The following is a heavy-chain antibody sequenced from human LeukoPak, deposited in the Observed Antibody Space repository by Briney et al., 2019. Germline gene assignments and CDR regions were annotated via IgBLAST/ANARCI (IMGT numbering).Heavy chain of an antibody. V-gene: IGHV3-13*01. J-gene: IGHJ2*01. CDR3: ARDPKGYRYFDL. CDR2: IGTAGDT. Sequence: GGSLRLSCAASGFTFSSYDMHWVRQVAGKGLEWVSAIGTAGDTFYPGSVEGRFIISRENAKSSLYLQMNSLRAGDTAVYYCARDPKGYRYFDLWGRGTLVTVSS. CDR1: GFTFSSYD.